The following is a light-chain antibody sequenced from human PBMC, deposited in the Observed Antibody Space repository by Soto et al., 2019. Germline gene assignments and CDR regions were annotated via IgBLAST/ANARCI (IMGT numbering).Light chain of an antibody. CDR1: SSDVGSHNL. CDR3: CSYAGSSTYI. Sequence: QSALTQPASVSGSPGQSITISCTGTSSDVGSHNLVSWYQQHPDRAPKVMIYEGSKRPSGVSNRFSGSKSGNTASLTISGLQAEDEADYFCCSYAGSSTYIFGSGTKLTVL. J-gene: IGLJ1*01. V-gene: IGLV2-23*01. CDR2: EGS.